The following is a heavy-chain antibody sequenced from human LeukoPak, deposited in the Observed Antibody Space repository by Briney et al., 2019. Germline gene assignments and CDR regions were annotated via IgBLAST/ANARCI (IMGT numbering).Heavy chain of an antibody. J-gene: IGHJ6*03. CDR1: GFTFSSYW. Sequence: GGSLRLSCAASGFTFSSYWMHWVRQAPGKGLVWVSRINTDGSSISYADSVKGRFTISRDNAKNTLYLQMNSLRAEDTAVYYCARDSHDFWLRAHYYYYYYMDVWGKGTTVTVSS. D-gene: IGHD3-3*01. CDR2: INTDGSSI. V-gene: IGHV3-74*01. CDR3: ARDSHDFWLRAHYYYYYYMDV.